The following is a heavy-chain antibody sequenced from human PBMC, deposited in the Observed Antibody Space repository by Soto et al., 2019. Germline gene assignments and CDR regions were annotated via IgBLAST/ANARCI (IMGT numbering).Heavy chain of an antibody. CDR1: GGSISSSSYY. V-gene: IGHV4-39*01. D-gene: IGHD3-3*01. J-gene: IGHJ4*02. CDR2: IYYSGST. CDR3: ARSLEGLLYIGRGSYYFDY. Sequence: QLQLQESGPGLVKPSETLSLTCTVSGGSISSSSYYWGWIRQPPGKGLEWIGSIYYSGSTYYNPSLKSRVTISVDTSKNQFSLKRSSVTAADTAVYYCARSLEGLLYIGRGSYYFDYWGQGTLVTVSS.